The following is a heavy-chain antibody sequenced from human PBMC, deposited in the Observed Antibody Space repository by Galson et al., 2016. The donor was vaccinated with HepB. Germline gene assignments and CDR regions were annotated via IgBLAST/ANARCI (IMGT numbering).Heavy chain of an antibody. CDR3: SRGGGHCSGTECFSDSYSGMDV. D-gene: IGHD2-15*01. CDR2: TFGGGRT. CDR1: GGSITSHY. J-gene: IGHJ6*02. Sequence: SETLSLTCTVSGGSITSHYWTWIRQTPGRGLEWLGYTFGGGRTKYNPSLKSRDTIPADTPRNQFSLILRSVSAADTAVYFCSRGGGHCSGTECFSDSYSGMDVWGQGTTVTVSS. V-gene: IGHV4-59*11.